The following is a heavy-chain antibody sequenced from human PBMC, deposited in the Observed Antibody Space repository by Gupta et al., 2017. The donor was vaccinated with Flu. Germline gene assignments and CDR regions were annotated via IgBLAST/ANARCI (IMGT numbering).Heavy chain of an antibody. J-gene: IGHJ4*01. CDR2: ISSRGTTI. CDR3: ARGPGDVSGSKIDY. D-gene: IGHD5-12*01. V-gene: IGHV3-48*03. Sequence: EVQLVESGGGLVQPGGSLRLSCAASGFTFSSYEMNWVRQAPGKGLEWISYISSRGTTIHYADSVRGRLTISRDNSKRSLYLQMSSLRAEDTALYYCARGPGDVSGSKIDYWGQGTPVTVSS. CDR1: GFTFSSYE.